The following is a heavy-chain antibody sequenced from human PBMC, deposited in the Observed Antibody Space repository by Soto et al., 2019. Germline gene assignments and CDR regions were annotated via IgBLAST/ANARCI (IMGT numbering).Heavy chain of an antibody. V-gene: IGHV1-18*04. CDR1: GYTFTSYG. D-gene: IGHD6-19*01. J-gene: IGHJ6*02. CDR2: ISAYSGNT. Sequence: QVQLVQSGAEVKKPGASVKVSCKASGYTFTSYGLSWVRQAPGQGLEWMGWISAYSGNTNYAQKLQGRVTMTTDTSTSTAYMELRSLRSDDTAVYYCARTSGAGRNYYYDGMDVWGQGTTVTVSS. CDR3: ARTSGAGRNYYYDGMDV.